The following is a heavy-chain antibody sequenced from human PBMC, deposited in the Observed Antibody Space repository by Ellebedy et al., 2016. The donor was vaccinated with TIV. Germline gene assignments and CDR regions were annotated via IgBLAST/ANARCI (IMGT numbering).Heavy chain of an antibody. J-gene: IGHJ4*02. CDR2: ISGSGSDK. D-gene: IGHD5-24*01. Sequence: GESLKISXAASGFTFNRFAMSWVRQAPGKGLECVSTISGSGSDKYYADSVKGRFTISRDNSKSTVYLQVNSLRAEDTAVYYCAKDSHGYNQPIDYWGQGILVTVSS. CDR3: AKDSHGYNQPIDY. CDR1: GFTFNRFA. V-gene: IGHV3-23*01.